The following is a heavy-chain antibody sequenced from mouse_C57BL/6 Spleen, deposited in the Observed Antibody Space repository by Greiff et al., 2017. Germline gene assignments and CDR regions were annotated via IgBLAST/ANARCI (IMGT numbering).Heavy chain of an antibody. J-gene: IGHJ1*01. D-gene: IGHD2-3*01. CDR3: TRADDGYYVSYWDFEV. CDR2: IYPGNSDT. Sequence: DVQLVESGTVLARPGASVKMSCKTSGYTFTSYWMHWVKQRPGQGLEWIGAIYPGNSDTSYNQKFKGKAKLTAVTSASTAYMELSSLTNEDSAVYYCTRADDGYYVSYWDFEVWGAGTTVTGAS. CDR1: GYTFTSYW. V-gene: IGHV1-5*01.